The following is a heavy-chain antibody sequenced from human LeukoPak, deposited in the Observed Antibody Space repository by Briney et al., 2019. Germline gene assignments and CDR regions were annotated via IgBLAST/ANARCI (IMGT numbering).Heavy chain of an antibody. Sequence: GGSLRLSCAASGFTFSHAWMSWVRQAPGKGLEWVGRIKRKTDGGTADHAAPVKGRFTIPRDDSKNTLYLQMNSLKTEDTAVYYSTTMTDGGLDYWGQGTLVTVSS. V-gene: IGHV3-15*01. CDR2: IKRKTDGGTA. J-gene: IGHJ4*02. CDR3: TTMTDGGLDY. CDR1: GFTFSHAW.